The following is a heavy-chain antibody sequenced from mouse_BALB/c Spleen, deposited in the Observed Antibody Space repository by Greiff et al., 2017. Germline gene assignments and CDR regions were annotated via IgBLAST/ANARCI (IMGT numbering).Heavy chain of an antibody. CDR3: ARGYYGYFDY. V-gene: IGHV1-7*01. Sequence: QVQLKESGAELAKPGASVKMSCKASGYTFTSYWMHWVKQRPGQGLEWIGYINPSTGYTEYNQKFKDKATLTADKSSSTAYMQLSSLTSEDSAVYYCARGYYGYFDYWGQGTTLTVSS. J-gene: IGHJ2*01. D-gene: IGHD1-1*01. CDR2: INPSTGYT. CDR1: GYTFTSYW.